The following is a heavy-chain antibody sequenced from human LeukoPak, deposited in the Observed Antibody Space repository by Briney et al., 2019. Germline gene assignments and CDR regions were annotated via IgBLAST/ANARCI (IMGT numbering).Heavy chain of an antibody. Sequence: GGSLRLSCEASGFTFSIFPMHWVRQAPGKGLEWVALISSGSEKYYADSVKGRFTTSRDNSKNMLYLQMNSLRADDTAVYYCARDLELSAVYYFDSWGQGTLVIVSS. D-gene: IGHD3-3*01. CDR1: GFTFSIFP. CDR3: ARDLELSAVYYFDS. J-gene: IGHJ4*02. V-gene: IGHV3-30*04. CDR2: ISSGSEK.